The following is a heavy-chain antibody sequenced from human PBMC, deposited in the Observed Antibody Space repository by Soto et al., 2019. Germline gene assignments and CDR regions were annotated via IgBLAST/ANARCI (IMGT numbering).Heavy chain of an antibody. CDR3: VCYDFWSGYYADY. J-gene: IGHJ4*02. CDR2: INHSGST. Sequence: SETLSLTCAVYGGSFSGYYWSWIRQPPGKGLEGIGEINHSGSTNYNPSLKSRVTISVDTSKNQFSLKLSSVTAADTAVYYCVCYDFWSGYYADYWGQGTLVTVSS. CDR1: GGSFSGYY. V-gene: IGHV4-34*01. D-gene: IGHD3-3*01.